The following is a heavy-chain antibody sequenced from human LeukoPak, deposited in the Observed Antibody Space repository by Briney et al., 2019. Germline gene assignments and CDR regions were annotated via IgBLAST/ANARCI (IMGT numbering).Heavy chain of an antibody. V-gene: IGHV3-30*02. CDR2: IQYDGSNK. CDR3: TGSFGELSFFAH. CDR1: GFSFRTYG. D-gene: IGHD3-10*01. Sequence: GGSLRLSCAASGFSFRTYGMHWVRQAPGKGLDWVAFIQYDGSNKYYSDSVKGRFTISRDNSKNTLYLQMNSLRAEDTAVYYCTGSFGELSFFAHWGQGTLVTVSS. J-gene: IGHJ4*02.